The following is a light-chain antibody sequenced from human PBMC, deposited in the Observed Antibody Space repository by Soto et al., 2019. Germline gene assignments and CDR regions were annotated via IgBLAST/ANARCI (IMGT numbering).Light chain of an antibody. V-gene: IGLV1-44*01. CDR2: NTN. CDR1: TSNIGSHA. CDR3: ASWDDSLDGPWL. J-gene: IGLJ3*02. Sequence: QSVLTQPPSASGTPGQRLTISCSGSTSNIGSHAVNWYQQLPGMAPRLLIYNTNRRHPGVPDRFSASKSGMSASLAISGLQVDDEADYFCASWDDSLDGPWLFGGGTKVTVL.